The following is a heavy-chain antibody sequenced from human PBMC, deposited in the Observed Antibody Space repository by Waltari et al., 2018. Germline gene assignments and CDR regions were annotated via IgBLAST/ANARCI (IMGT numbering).Heavy chain of an antibody. J-gene: IGHJ4*02. V-gene: IGHV4-34*01. CDR3: ARASLLWFGEFLDY. CDR2: INHSGST. D-gene: IGHD3-10*01. Sequence: QVQLQQWGAGLLKPSETLSLTCAVYGGSFSGYYWSWIRQPPGKGLEWIGEINHSGSTNYNTSLKSRVTISVDTSKNQFSLKLSSVTAADTAVYYCARASLLWFGEFLDYWGQGTLVTVSS. CDR1: GGSFSGYY.